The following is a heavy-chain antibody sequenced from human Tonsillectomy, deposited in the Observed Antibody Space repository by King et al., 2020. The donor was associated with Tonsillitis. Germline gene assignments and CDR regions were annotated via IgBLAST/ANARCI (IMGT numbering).Heavy chain of an antibody. V-gene: IGHV3-30*18. CDR1: GFIFSSYG. D-gene: IGHD4-23*01. CDR3: AKFGVNDGFDI. CDR2: ISYDGSDK. J-gene: IGHJ3*02. Sequence: VQLVESGGGVVQPGRSLRLSCAASGFIFSSYGMHWVRQAPGGGLEWVSFISYDGSDKNYGDSVKGRFAISRDNSKNTLFLQMSSLRPEDTAVYYCAKFGVNDGFDIWGHGTTVTVSS.